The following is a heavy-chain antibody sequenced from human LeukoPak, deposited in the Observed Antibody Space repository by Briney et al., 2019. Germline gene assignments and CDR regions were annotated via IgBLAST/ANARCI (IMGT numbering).Heavy chain of an antibody. CDR3: AREISGWMDY. V-gene: IGHV3-53*01. CDR2: IYSGGST. D-gene: IGHD6-19*01. Sequence: GGSLRLSCAASGFTVSSSYMSWVRQAPGKGLEWVSVIYSGGSTYYADSVKGRFTISRDNSKNTLYLQMNSLRAEDTAVYYCAREISGWMDYWGQGTLVTVSS. CDR1: GFTVSSSY. J-gene: IGHJ4*02.